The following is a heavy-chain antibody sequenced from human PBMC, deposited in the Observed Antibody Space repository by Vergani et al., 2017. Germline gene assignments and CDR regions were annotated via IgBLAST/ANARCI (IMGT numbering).Heavy chain of an antibody. D-gene: IGHD3-22*01. CDR2: MDYNGRA. CDR3: ARHVTQDYYNDSDYFDY. CDR1: GGSISSSSHF. Sequence: QLQLHKSGPGLVKPSETLSLTCTLSGGSISSSSHFWGWIRQPPGKGLEWIGSMDYNGRAYYTPSLRRRVAISIDTSKMQFSLKLYSLTAADTAIYYCARHVTQDYYNDSDYFDYWGLGTLVTVSS. V-gene: IGHV4-39*01. J-gene: IGHJ4*02.